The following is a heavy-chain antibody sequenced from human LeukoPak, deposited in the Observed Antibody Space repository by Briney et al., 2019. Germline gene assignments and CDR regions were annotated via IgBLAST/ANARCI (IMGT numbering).Heavy chain of an antibody. V-gene: IGHV3-9*01. CDR3: VRELVVGVAEYFQH. J-gene: IGHJ1*01. CDR1: GFTFDEYA. D-gene: IGHD1-26*01. CDR2: ISWNSGSI. Sequence: PGGSLRLSCAASGFTFDEYAMHWVRQAPGKGLEWVSGISWNSGSIGYGDSVKGRFTISRDNAKNSLYLQMNSLGAEDTAVYYCVRELVVGVAEYFQHWGQGTLVTVSS.